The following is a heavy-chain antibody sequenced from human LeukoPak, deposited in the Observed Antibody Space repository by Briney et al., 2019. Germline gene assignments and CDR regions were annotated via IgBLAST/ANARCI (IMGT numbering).Heavy chain of an antibody. V-gene: IGHV1-58*01. CDR1: GFTFTSSA. CDR2: IVVGSGNT. J-gene: IGHJ3*02. CDR3: AYSKYTVAAAGNGAFDI. D-gene: IGHD6-13*01. Sequence: SVKVSCKASGFTFTSSAVQWVRQARGPRRRWRGWIVVGSGNTNCAQKFQERVTITRDMSRSRAYMELSSVRSADTAVYYCAYSKYTVAAAGNGAFDIWGQGTMVTVSS.